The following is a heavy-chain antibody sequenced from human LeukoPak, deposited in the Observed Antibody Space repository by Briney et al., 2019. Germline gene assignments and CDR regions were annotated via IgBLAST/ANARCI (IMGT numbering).Heavy chain of an antibody. D-gene: IGHD6-13*01. V-gene: IGHV3-21*01. J-gene: IGHJ4*02. CDR2: ISSSSSYI. CDR1: GFTFSSYS. CDR3: ARAIAAAGVADDY. Sequence: TGGSLRLSCAASGFTFSSYSMNWVRQAPGKGLEWVSSISSSSSYIYYADSVKGRFTISRDNAKNSLYLQMNSLRAEDTAVYYCARAIAAAGVADDYWGQGTLVTVSS.